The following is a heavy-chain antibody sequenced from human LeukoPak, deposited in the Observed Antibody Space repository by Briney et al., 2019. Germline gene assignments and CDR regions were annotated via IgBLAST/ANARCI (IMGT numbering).Heavy chain of an antibody. CDR2: ISNDGSNK. D-gene: IGHD3-10*01. CDR3: AKNRVLLWFGDFDY. CDR1: GFTVSSNY. V-gene: IGHV3-30*18. J-gene: IGHJ4*02. Sequence: GGSLRLSCAASGFTVSSNYMSWVRQAPGKGLEWVALISNDGSNKYYADSVKGRFTISRDNSKNTLSLQMNSLRAEDTAVYYCAKNRVLLWFGDFDYWGQGTLVTVSA.